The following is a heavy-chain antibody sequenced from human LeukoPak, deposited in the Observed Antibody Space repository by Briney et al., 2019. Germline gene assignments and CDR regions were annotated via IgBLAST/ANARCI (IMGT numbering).Heavy chain of an antibody. D-gene: IGHD3-10*01. CDR1: GGTFSSYA. Sequence: SVKVSCKASGGTFSSYAISWVRQAPGQGLEWMGGIITIFGTANYAQKFQGRVTITADESTSTAYMELSSLRSEDTAVYYCARVRGQLGELSYYFDYWGQGTLVTVSS. CDR3: ARVRGQLGELSYYFDY. J-gene: IGHJ4*02. CDR2: IITIFGTA. V-gene: IGHV1-69*13.